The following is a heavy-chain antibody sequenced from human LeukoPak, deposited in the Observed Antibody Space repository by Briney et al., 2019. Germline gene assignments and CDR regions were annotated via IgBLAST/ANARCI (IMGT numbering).Heavy chain of an antibody. CDR1: GFTFSSYA. Sequence: GGSLRLSCAASGFTFSSYAMHWVRQAPGKGLEWVAVISYDGSNKYYADSVKGRFTTSRDNSKNTLYLQMNSLRAEDTAVYYCAREELAYGSGSYPDYWGQGTLVTVSS. CDR3: AREELAYGSGSYPDY. V-gene: IGHV3-30*04. D-gene: IGHD3-10*01. CDR2: ISYDGSNK. J-gene: IGHJ4*02.